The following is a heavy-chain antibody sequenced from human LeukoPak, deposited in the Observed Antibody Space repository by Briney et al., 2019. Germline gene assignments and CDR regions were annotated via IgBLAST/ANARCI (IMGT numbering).Heavy chain of an antibody. Sequence: SETLSLTCTVSGGSISSYYWSWIRQPPGKGLEWIGYIYYSGSTNYNPSLKSRVTISVDTSKNQFSLKLSSVPAADTAVYYCARRAPYSYEWSTLDYWGQGTLVTVSS. V-gene: IGHV4-59*08. CDR2: IYYSGST. D-gene: IGHD5-18*01. CDR3: ARRAPYSYEWSTLDY. J-gene: IGHJ4*02. CDR1: GGSISSYY.